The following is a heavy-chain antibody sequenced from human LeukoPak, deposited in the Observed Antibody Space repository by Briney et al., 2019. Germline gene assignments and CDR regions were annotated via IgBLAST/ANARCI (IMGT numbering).Heavy chain of an antibody. CDR1: GGSISNYY. J-gene: IGHJ4*02. D-gene: IGHD6-6*01. V-gene: IGHV4-59*08. Sequence: SETLSLTCAVSGGSISNYYWSWIRQPPGKGLEWIGYIYNNVNTDYNPSLKSRVTISVDTSKTHFSPKLRSVTAADTAVYYCACNSSAGPEYWGQGILVTVSS. CDR3: ACNSSAGPEY. CDR2: IYNNVNT.